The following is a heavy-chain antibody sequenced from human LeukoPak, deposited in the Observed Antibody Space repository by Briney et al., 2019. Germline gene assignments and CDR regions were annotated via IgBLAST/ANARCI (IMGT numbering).Heavy chain of an antibody. D-gene: IGHD3-16*01. Sequence: ASVKVSCKASGYTFTSYNMHWVRQAPGQGLEWMGIINPSGGSTSYAQKFQGRVTMTRDTSTSTVYMELSSLRSEDTAVYYCASSDYVWGIDYWGQGTLATVSS. CDR3: ASSDYVWGIDY. J-gene: IGHJ4*02. CDR2: INPSGGST. CDR1: GYTFTSYN. V-gene: IGHV1-46*01.